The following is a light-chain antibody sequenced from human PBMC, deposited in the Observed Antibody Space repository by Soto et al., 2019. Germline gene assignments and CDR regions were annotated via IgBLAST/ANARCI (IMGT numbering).Light chain of an antibody. J-gene: IGLJ2*01. CDR3: QSYDSSLSGSI. V-gene: IGLV1-40*01. CDR2: ANK. Sequence: QSVLTQPPSVSGAPGQRLTISCSGSTSNIGAGFDVHWYQQFPGAAPTLLIYANKNRPSGVPDRFSGSKSGTSASLAITGLQAVDEADYYCQSYDSSLSGSIFGGGTKLTVL. CDR1: TSNIGAGFD.